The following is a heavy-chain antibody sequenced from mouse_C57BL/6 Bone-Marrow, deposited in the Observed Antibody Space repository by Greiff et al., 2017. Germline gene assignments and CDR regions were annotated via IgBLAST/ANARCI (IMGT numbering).Heavy chain of an antibody. CDR2: ISSGGSYT. V-gene: IGHV5-6*01. CDR3: ASPLSFAY. Sequence: EVKLVESGGDLVKPGGSLKLSCAASGFTFSSYGMSWVRQTPDKRLEWVATISSGGSYTYYPDSVKGRFTISRDNAKNTRYLQMSSLKSDDTAMYYCASPLSFAYWGQGTLVTVSA. J-gene: IGHJ3*01. CDR1: GFTFSSYG.